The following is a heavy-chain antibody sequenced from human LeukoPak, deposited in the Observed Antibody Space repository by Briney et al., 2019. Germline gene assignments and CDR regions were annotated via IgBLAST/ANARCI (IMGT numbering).Heavy chain of an antibody. J-gene: IGHJ6*02. Sequence: ASVKVSCKASGYTFTGYYMHWVRQAPGQGLEWMGWINPNSGGTNYAQKFQGRVTMTRDTSISTAYMELSRLRSDDTAVYYCARGVVVPDPYGYGMDVWGQGTTVTVSS. V-gene: IGHV1-2*02. CDR1: GYTFTGYY. CDR3: ARGVVVPDPYGYGMDV. D-gene: IGHD2-2*01. CDR2: INPNSGGT.